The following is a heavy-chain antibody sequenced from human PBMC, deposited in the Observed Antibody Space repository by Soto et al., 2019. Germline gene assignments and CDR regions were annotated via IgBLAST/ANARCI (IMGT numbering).Heavy chain of an antibody. J-gene: IGHJ4*02. D-gene: IGHD6-13*01. CDR1: GFTFSSYS. CDR3: ARGGQQLVFDY. CDR2: ISSSSSYI. V-gene: IGHV3-21*01. Sequence: EVQLVESGGGLVKPGGSLRLSCAASGFTFSSYSMNWVRQAPGKGLEWVSSISSSSSYIYYVDSVKGRFTISRDNAKNSLYLQMNSLRAEDTAVYYCARGGQQLVFDYWGQGTLVTVSS.